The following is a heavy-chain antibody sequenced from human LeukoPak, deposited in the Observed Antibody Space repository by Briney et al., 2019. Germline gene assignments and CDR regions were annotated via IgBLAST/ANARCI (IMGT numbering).Heavy chain of an antibody. CDR2: ISVYNVNT. CDR1: GYTFTSYG. V-gene: IGHV1-18*01. J-gene: IGHJ6*02. CDR3: ARDELLGYGMDV. D-gene: IGHD2-21*02. Sequence: ASATVSCKASGYTFTSYGISWVRQAPGQGLEWMGWISVYNVNTNYAQKLQGRVTMTTDTSTSTAYMELRSLRSDDTAVYYCARDELLGYGMDVWGQGTTVTVS.